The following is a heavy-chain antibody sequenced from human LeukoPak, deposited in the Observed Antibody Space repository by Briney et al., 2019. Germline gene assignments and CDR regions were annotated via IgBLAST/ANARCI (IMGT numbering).Heavy chain of an antibody. D-gene: IGHD3-3*01. V-gene: IGHV1-2*06. CDR1: GYTFTSYY. Sequence: ASVTVSCKASGYTFTSYYMHWVRQAPGQGLEWMGRINPNSGGTNYAQKFQGRVTMTRDTSISTAYMELSSLRSEDTAVYYCAGADDFWSGYPIYYYYGMDVWGQGTTVTVSS. CDR2: INPNSGGT. CDR3: AGADDFWSGYPIYYYYGMDV. J-gene: IGHJ6*02.